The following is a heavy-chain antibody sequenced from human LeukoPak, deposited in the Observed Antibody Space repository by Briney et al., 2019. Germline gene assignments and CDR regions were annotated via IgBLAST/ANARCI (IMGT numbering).Heavy chain of an antibody. J-gene: IGHJ4*02. CDR1: GFTFSNYA. Sequence: GGSLRLSCSASGFTFSNYAMHWVRQAPGKGLEYVSAISSDGIRTYYADSVKGRFTISRDNSKNTLDLQMGSLRAEDTAVYYCASAYGSGSYYKGYFDYWGQGTLVTVSS. CDR2: ISSDGIRT. V-gene: IGHV3-64D*09. D-gene: IGHD3-10*01. CDR3: ASAYGSGSYYKGYFDY.